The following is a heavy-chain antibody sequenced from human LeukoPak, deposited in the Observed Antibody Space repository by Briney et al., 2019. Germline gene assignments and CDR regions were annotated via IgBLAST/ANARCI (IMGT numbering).Heavy chain of an antibody. J-gene: IGHJ4*02. CDR3: ARAHYVTSYSYDHVYYFDY. CDR1: GGSISSYY. V-gene: IGHV4-59*01. Sequence: SETLSLTCTVSGGSISSYYWSWIRQPPGKGLEWIGYIYYSGSTNYNPSLKSRVTISVDTSKNQFSLKLSSVTAADTAVYYCARAHYVTSYSYDHVYYFDYWGQGTLVTVSS. D-gene: IGHD5-18*01. CDR2: IYYSGST.